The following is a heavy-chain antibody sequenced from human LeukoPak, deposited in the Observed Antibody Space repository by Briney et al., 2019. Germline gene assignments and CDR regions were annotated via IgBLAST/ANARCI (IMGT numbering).Heavy chain of an antibody. Sequence: PGRSLRLSCAGSGFTLSSYGMHWVRQAPGKGLEWVAVISYDGSNKYYADSVKGRFTISRDNSKNTLYLQMNSLRAEDTAVYYCAKDGIFGVVLDYFDYWGQGTLVTVSS. CDR3: AKDGIFGVVLDYFDY. CDR1: GFTLSSYG. D-gene: IGHD3-3*02. CDR2: ISYDGSNK. V-gene: IGHV3-30*18. J-gene: IGHJ4*02.